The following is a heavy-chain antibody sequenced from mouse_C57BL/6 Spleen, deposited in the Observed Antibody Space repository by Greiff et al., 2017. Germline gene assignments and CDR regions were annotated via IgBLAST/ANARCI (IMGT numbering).Heavy chain of an antibody. V-gene: IGHV1-5*01. CDR3: ANCNYGY. Sequence: VQLQQSGTVLARPGASVKMSCKTSGYTFTNYWMHWVKQRPGQGLEWIGAIYPGNSDTSYNQKFKGKAKLTAVTSASTAYMELSSLTNEDSAVYYCANCNYGYWGQGTTLTVSS. CDR1: GYTFTNYW. D-gene: IGHD2-1*01. J-gene: IGHJ2*01. CDR2: IYPGNSDT.